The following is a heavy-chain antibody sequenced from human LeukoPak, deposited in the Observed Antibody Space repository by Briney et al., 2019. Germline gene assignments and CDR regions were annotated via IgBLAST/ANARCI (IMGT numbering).Heavy chain of an antibody. Sequence: ASVKVSCKASGYTFTSYDINWVRQATGQGLEWMGWMNPNSGNTGYAQKFQGRVTMTRSTSISTAYVELSSLRSEDTAVYYCATASTVTTERGSVVRAFDIWGQGTMVTVPS. D-gene: IGHD4-17*01. V-gene: IGHV1-8*01. J-gene: IGHJ3*02. CDR1: GYTFTSYD. CDR2: MNPNSGNT. CDR3: ATASTVTTERGSVVRAFDI.